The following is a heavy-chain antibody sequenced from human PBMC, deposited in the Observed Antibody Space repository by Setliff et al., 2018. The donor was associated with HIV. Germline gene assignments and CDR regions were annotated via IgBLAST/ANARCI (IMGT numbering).Heavy chain of an antibody. J-gene: IGHJ4*02. Sequence: ASVKVSCKPSGCTFTTYGLSWVRQAPGQGLEWMGWISTYSDETSSSQNLQGRLTMTTDTSTGTAYMELRSLRSDDTAVYYCARLGIPWFGELFFAYWGQGTLVTVSS. CDR2: ISTYSDET. CDR1: GCTFTTYG. CDR3: ARLGIPWFGELFFAY. D-gene: IGHD3-10*01. V-gene: IGHV1-18*01.